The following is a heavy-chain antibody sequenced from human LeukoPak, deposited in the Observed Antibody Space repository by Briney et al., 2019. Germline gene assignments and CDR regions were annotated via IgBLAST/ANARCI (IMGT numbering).Heavy chain of an antibody. CDR3: ARDLGGYSDPVY. J-gene: IGHJ4*02. V-gene: IGHV3-30-3*01. CDR1: GFTFSSCA. Sequence: GGSLRLSCAASGFTFSSCAMHWVRQAPGKGLEWVAVISYDGSNKYYADSVKGRFTISRDNSKNTLYLQMNSLRAEDTAVYYCARDLGGYSDPVYWGQGTLVTVSS. D-gene: IGHD5-18*01. CDR2: ISYDGSNK.